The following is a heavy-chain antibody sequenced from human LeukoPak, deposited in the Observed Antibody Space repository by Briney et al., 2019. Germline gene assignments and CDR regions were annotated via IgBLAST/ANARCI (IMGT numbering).Heavy chain of an antibody. CDR1: GGSISTYY. Sequence: SETLSLTCSISGGSISTYYWSWIRQPAGKRLEWIGRIYTSGSTNYNPSLKSRVTMSVDTSQNLFSLKLNSVTAADTAVYYCARGCTNPREPHLFDIWGRGTMVTVSS. V-gene: IGHV4-4*07. CDR2: IYTSGST. CDR3: ARGCTNPREPHLFDI. D-gene: IGHD1-14*01. J-gene: IGHJ3*02.